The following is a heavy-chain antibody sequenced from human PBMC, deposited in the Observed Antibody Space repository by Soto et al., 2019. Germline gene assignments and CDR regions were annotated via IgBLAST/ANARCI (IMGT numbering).Heavy chain of an antibody. CDR2: VYYSGST. CDR1: GGSIISIYL. CDR3: ARQRTMVVTQVYFEN. D-gene: IGHD2-21*02. V-gene: IGHV4-39*01. J-gene: IGHJ4*02. Sequence: PSETLSLTCAVSGGSIISIYLWAWIRQPPGKGLEWIGSVYYSGSTYYNPSLKSRVTISVDTSKNQFSLKLSSVTAADTAVYFCARQRTMVVTQVYFENWGQGTLVTVTS.